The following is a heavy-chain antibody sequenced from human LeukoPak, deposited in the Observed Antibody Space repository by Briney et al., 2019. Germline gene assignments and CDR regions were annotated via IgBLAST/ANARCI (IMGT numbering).Heavy chain of an antibody. Sequence: GSSVKVSCKASGGTFSSYAISWVRQAPGQGLEWMGGIIPIFGTANYAQKFQGRVTITADKSTGTAYMELSSLRSEDTVVYYCARDKGGYSGYVSFDYWGQGTLVTVSS. D-gene: IGHD5-12*01. CDR2: IIPIFGTA. V-gene: IGHV1-69*06. CDR1: GGTFSSYA. CDR3: ARDKGGYSGYVSFDY. J-gene: IGHJ4*02.